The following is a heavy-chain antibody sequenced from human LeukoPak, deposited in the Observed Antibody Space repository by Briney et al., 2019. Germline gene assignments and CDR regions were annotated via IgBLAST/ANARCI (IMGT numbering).Heavy chain of an antibody. D-gene: IGHD3-10*01. CDR1: GGSFSGYY. J-gene: IGHJ4*02. V-gene: IGHV4-34*01. CDR3: ASRYYYGSGRRYYFDY. CDR2: INHSGST. Sequence: SETLFLTCAVYGGSFSGYYWSWIRQPPGKGLEWIGEINHSGSTNYNPSLKSRVTISVDTSKNQFSLKLSSVTAADTAVYYCASRYYYGSGRRYYFDYWGQGTLVTVSS.